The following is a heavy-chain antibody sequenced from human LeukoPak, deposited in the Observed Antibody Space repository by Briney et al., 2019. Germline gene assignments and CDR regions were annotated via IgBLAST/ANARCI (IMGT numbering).Heavy chain of an antibody. CDR2: IIPTFGTA. CDR1: GGTFSSYA. V-gene: IGHV1-69*01. J-gene: IGHJ4*02. D-gene: IGHD3-10*01. CDR3: ARLYYGSGSYYNVYEPYYFDY. Sequence: SVKVSCKASGGTFSSYAISWVRQAPGQGLEWMGGIIPTFGTANYAQKFQGRVTITADESTSTAYMELSSLRSEDTAVYYCARLYYGSGSYYNVYEPYYFDYWGQGTLVTVSS.